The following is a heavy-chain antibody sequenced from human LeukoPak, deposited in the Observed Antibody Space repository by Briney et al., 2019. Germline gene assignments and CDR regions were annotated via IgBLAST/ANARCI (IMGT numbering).Heavy chain of an antibody. CDR3: ASSYCSGGSCDYYYYGMDV. CDR1: GYTFTSYD. CDR2: MNPNSGNT. Sequence: ASVKVSCKASGYTFTSYDINWVRQATGQGLEWMGLMNPNSGNTGYAQKFQGRVTMTRNTSISTAYMELSSLRSEDTAVYYCASSYCSGGSCDYYYYGMDVWGQGTTVTVSS. V-gene: IGHV1-8*01. D-gene: IGHD2-15*01. J-gene: IGHJ6*02.